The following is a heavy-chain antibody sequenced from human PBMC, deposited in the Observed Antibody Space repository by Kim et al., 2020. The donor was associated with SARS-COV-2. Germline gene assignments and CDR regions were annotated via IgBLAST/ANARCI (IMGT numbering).Heavy chain of an antibody. CDR3: ASEIPVGSTTSGGHY. J-gene: IGHJ4*02. CDR2: ISRSSSYI. V-gene: IGHV3-21*01. Sequence: GGSLRLSCAASGFTFSTYSMNWVRQAPGKGLEWVSSISRSSSYIYYADSVKGRFIISRDNAKNSLYLQMNSLRAGDTAVYYCASEIPVGSTTSGGHYWGRGTLVTVSS. D-gene: IGHD1-26*01. CDR1: GFTFSTYS.